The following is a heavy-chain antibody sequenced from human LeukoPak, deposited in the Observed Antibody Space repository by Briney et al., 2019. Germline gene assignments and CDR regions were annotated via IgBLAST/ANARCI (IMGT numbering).Heavy chain of an antibody. J-gene: IGHJ4*02. D-gene: IGHD3-22*01. CDR2: INPSGGST. CDR3: ARGPARRRITMIVAAFDY. V-gene: IGHV1-46*01. Sequence: ASVKVSCKASGYTFTSYYMHWVRQAPGQGLEWMGIINPSGGSTSYAQKSQGRVTMTRDTSTSTVYMELSSLRSEDTAVYYCARGPARRRITMIVAAFDYWGQGTLVTVSS. CDR1: GYTFTSYY.